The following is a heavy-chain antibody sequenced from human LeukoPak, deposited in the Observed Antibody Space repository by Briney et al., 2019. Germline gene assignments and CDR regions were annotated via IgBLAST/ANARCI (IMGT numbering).Heavy chain of an antibody. CDR2: INHSGST. Sequence: SETLSLTCTVSGGSISSYYWSWIRQPPGKGLEWIGEINHSGSTNYNPSLKSRVTISVDTSKNQFSLKLSSVTAADTAVYYCASGYSYGRDYYMDVWGKGTTVTVSS. J-gene: IGHJ6*03. CDR3: ASGYSYGRDYYMDV. CDR1: GGSISSYY. D-gene: IGHD5-18*01. V-gene: IGHV4-34*01.